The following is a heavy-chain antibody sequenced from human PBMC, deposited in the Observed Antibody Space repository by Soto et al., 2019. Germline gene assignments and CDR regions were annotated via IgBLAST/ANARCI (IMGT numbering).Heavy chain of an antibody. Sequence: VGSLRLSCAASGFTFSDYYMSWIRQAPGKGLEWVSYISSSGSTIYYADSVKGRFTISRDNAKNSLYLQMNSLRAEDTAVYYCATYSSPGYYYYYGMDVWGQGTTVTVSS. D-gene: IGHD5-18*01. CDR1: GFTFSDYY. CDR3: ATYSSPGYYYYYGMDV. V-gene: IGHV3-11*01. CDR2: ISSSGSTI. J-gene: IGHJ6*02.